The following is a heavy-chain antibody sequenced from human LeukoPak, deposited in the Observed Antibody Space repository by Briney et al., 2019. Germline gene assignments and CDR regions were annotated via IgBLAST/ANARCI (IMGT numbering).Heavy chain of an antibody. CDR3: ASTYSSWFYYYMDV. CDR1: GGSFSGYY. CDR2: INHSGST. V-gene: IGHV4-34*01. D-gene: IGHD2-21*01. Sequence: SETLSLTCAVYGGSFSGYYWSWIRQPPGKGLEWIGEINHSGSTNYNPSLKSRVTISADTSKNQFSLKLSSVTAADTAVYYCASTYSSWFYYYMDVWGKGTTVTVSS. J-gene: IGHJ6*03.